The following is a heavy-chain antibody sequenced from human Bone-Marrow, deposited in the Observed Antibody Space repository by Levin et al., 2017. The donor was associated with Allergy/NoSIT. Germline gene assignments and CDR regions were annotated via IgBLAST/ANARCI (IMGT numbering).Heavy chain of an antibody. CDR1: GGSISSGGYY. D-gene: IGHD1-7*01. Sequence: ASETLSLTCTVSGGSISSGGYYWSWIRQHPGKGLEWIGYIYYSGSTYYNPSLKSRVTISVDTSKNQFSLKLSSVTAADTAVYYCARDMGLLTGPNFDYWGQGTLVTVSS. V-gene: IGHV4-31*03. CDR2: IYYSGST. CDR3: ARDMGLLTGPNFDY. J-gene: IGHJ4*02.